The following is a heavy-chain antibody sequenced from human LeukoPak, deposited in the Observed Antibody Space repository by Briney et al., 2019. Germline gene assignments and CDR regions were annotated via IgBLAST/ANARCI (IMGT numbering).Heavy chain of an antibody. CDR1: GFTFSSYG. CDR2: IRYDGSNK. V-gene: IGHV3-30*02. Sequence: PGGSLRLSCAASGFTFSSYGMHWVRQAPGKGLEWVAFIRYDGSNKYYADSVKGRFTISRDNSKNTLYLQMNSLRAEDTAIYYCARGDNYNYQCSFDHWGQGTLVTVSS. J-gene: IGHJ4*02. CDR3: ARGDNYNYQCSFDH. D-gene: IGHD5-24*01.